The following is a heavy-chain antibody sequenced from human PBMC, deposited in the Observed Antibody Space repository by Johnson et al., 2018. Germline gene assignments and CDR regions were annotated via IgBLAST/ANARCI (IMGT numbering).Heavy chain of an antibody. V-gene: IGHV3-30*03. CDR2: ISYDGSNK. D-gene: IGHD6-13*01. CDR1: GFTFSSYG. J-gene: IGHJ6*02. CDR3: ARAESSPHYGMDV. Sequence: QVQLVQSGGGVVQPGRSLRLSCAASGFTFSSYGMHWVRQAPGKGLEWVAVISYDGSNKYYADSVKGRFTISRDNSKNTLYLQMNSLRAEDTAVYYCARAESSPHYGMDVWGQGTTGTVSS.